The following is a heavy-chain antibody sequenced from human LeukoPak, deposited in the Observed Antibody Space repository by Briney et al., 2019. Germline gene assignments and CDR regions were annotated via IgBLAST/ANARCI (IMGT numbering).Heavy chain of an antibody. V-gene: IGHV3-21*01. J-gene: IGHJ6*04. CDR3: AELGITMIGGV. CDR2: ISSSNI. CDR1: GFTFSSYG. Sequence: GGSLRLSCAASGFTFSSYGMHWVRQAPGKGLEWVSSISSSNIYYVDSVKGRFTISRDNAKNSLYLQMNSLRAEDTAVYYCAELGITMIGGVWGKGTTVTISS. D-gene: IGHD3-10*02.